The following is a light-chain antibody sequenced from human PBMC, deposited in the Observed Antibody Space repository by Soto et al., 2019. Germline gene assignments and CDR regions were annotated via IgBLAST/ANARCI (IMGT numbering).Light chain of an antibody. CDR1: SGHRDYA. Sequence: QLVLTQSPSASASPGASVKLTCTLSSGHRDYAIAWHQQQPEKGPRYLMKVTSDGSHTKGDGIPDRFSGSSSGADRYLTISSLRSDDEADYYCQAWGTGGVFGGGTKLTVL. J-gene: IGLJ3*02. CDR3: QAWGTGGV. V-gene: IGLV4-69*01. CDR2: VTSDGSH.